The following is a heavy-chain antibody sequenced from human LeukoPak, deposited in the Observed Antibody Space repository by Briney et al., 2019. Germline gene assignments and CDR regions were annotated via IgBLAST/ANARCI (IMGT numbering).Heavy chain of an antibody. CDR2: INHSGST. CDR1: GGSFSGYY. J-gene: IGHJ4*02. CDR3: ATRYNWNRTLFDY. D-gene: IGHD1-20*01. Sequence: SETLSLTCAVYGGSFSGYYWSWIRQPPGKGLEWIGEINHSGSTNYNPSLKSRVTISVDTSKNQFSLKLSSVTAADTALYYCATRYNWNRTLFDYWGQGTLVTVSS. V-gene: IGHV4-34*01.